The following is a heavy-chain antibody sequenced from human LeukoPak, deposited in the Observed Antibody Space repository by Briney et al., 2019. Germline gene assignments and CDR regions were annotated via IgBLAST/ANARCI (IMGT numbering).Heavy chain of an antibody. V-gene: IGHV3-74*01. J-gene: IGHJ4*02. D-gene: IGHD6-19*01. CDR3: AKTRRIAVAGATDY. Sequence: PGGSLRLSCAASGFSFSTQRMHWVRQAPGKGLVWVSYINIDERITGYADSVKGRFTISRDNAKNTLYLQMNSLRAEDTAVYYCAKTRRIAVAGATDYWGQGTLVTVSS. CDR2: INIDERIT. CDR1: GFSFSTQR.